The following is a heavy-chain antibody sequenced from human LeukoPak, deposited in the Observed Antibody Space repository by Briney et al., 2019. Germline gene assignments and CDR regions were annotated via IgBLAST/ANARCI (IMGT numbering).Heavy chain of an antibody. D-gene: IGHD3-10*01. Sequence: GGSLRLSCAASGFSFSIYAMNWVRQAPGKGLEWVSIISGGASSTYYADSVKGRFTISRDNSKNTLFLQMNSLRAEDTAVYYCASLHYYGSGSRPPWGQGTLVTVSS. CDR2: ISGGASST. CDR3: ASLHYYGSGSRPP. CDR1: GFSFSIYA. V-gene: IGHV3-23*01. J-gene: IGHJ5*02.